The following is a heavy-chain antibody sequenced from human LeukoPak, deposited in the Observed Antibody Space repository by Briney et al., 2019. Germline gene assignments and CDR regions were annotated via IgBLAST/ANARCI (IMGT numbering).Heavy chain of an antibody. CDR2: VYYSGST. J-gene: IGHJ5*02. D-gene: IGHD3-3*01. V-gene: IGHV4-59*01. Sequence: PSETLSLTCTVSGGSIISYYWSWIRQPPGKGLEWIGYVYYSGSTTYNPSLKSRVTISVDTSKNQFSLKLSSVTAADTAVYYCASSTIFGEQSGVFSWGQGTLVTVSS. CDR3: ASSTIFGEQSGVFS. CDR1: GGSIISYY.